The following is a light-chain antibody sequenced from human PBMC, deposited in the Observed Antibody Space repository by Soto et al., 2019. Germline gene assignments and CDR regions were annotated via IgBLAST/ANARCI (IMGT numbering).Light chain of an antibody. Sequence: QSALTQPASVSGSPGQSVTISCTGTSSDVGGYNYVSWYQQHPGKAPKLMMYEVTNRPSGGSNRFSGSRSGNTASLTISGLQSEDEAEYYCNSYTSSSPFVFGTGTKLTVL. CDR2: EVT. CDR1: SSDVGGYNY. CDR3: NSYTSSSPFV. V-gene: IGLV2-14*01. J-gene: IGLJ1*01.